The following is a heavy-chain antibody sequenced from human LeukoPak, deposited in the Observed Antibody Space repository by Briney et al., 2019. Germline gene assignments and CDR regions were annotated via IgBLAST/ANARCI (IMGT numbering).Heavy chain of an antibody. CDR1: GNTYASHD. V-gene: IGHV1-8*01. CDR3: AREANSADRFFDY. D-gene: IGHD1-26*01. Sequence: ASVKGSCKTDGNTYASHDTNWLRQATGQGLEWMGWMNPNSRNTGYGQKFQGRVTMTGDTSINTVYMEQSRLTSEDTAVYFCAREANSADRFFDYWGQGTLVTVSS. J-gene: IGHJ4*02. CDR2: MNPNSRNT.